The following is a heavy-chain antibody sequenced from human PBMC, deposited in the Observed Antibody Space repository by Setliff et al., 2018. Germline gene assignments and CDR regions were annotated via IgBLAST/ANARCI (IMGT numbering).Heavy chain of an antibody. CDR3: AKDGQQEAPYAFDM. CDR2: ISNDATYI. J-gene: IGHJ3*02. CDR1: GFTFNTYT. Sequence: GGSLRLSCAASGFTFNTYTMNWVRQAPGKGLEWVASISNDATYIYYADSVKGRFTISRDKSENTLYLQMNSLRAEDTAVYYCAKDGQQEAPYAFDMWGQGTMVTVSS. D-gene: IGHD6-13*01. V-gene: IGHV3-21*01.